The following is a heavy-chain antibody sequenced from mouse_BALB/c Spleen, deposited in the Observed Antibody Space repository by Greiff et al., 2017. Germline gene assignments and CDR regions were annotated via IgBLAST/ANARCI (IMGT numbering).Heavy chain of an antibody. Sequence: EVQLQESGPELVKPGASVKMSCKASGYTFTSYVMHWVKQKPGQGLEWIGYINPYNDGTKYNEKFKGKATLTSDKSSSTAYMELSSLTSEDSAVYYCASGGRKGSTSMDYWGQGTSITVSS. CDR2: INPYNDGT. CDR3: ASGGRKGSTSMDY. V-gene: IGHV1-14*01. D-gene: IGHD1-1*01. CDR1: GYTFTSYV. J-gene: IGHJ4*01.